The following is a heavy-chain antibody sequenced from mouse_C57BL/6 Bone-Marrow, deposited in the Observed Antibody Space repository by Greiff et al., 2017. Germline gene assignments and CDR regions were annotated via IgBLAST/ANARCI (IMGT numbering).Heavy chain of an antibody. Sequence: QVQLQQPGAELVKPGASVKMSCKASGYTFTSYWITWVKQRPGQGLEWIGDIYPGSGSTNYNEKFKSKATLTVDTSSSTAYMQLSSLTSEDSAVDDGDRLDCGERGAVDYWGQGTSVTVAS. J-gene: IGHJ4*01. V-gene: IGHV1-55*01. CDR3: DRLDCGERGAVDY. CDR2: IYPGSGST. CDR1: GYTFTSYW.